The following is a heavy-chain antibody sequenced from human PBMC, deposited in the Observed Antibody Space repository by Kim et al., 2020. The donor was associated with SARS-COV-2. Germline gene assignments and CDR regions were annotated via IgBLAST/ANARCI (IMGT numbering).Heavy chain of an antibody. V-gene: IGHV3-23*01. J-gene: IGHJ4*02. CDR3: AKTGDTYDY. CDR2: GST. D-gene: IGHD4-17*01. Sequence: GSTYYADSVKGRFTISRDNSKNTLYLQMNSLRAEDTAVYYCAKTGDTYDYWGQGTLVTVSS.